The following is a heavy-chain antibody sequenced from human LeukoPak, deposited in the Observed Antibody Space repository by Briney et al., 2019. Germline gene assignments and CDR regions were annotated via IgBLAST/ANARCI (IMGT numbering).Heavy chain of an antibody. D-gene: IGHD3-3*01. Sequence: PSETLSLTCTVSGGSISSSSYYWGWIRQPPGKGLEWIGSIYYSGSTYYNPSLKSRVTISVDTSKNQFSLKLSSVTAADTAVYYCARNGFGVPGWFDPWGQGTLVTVSS. V-gene: IGHV4-39*01. CDR1: GGSISSSSYY. CDR2: IYYSGST. J-gene: IGHJ5*02. CDR3: ARNGFGVPGWFDP.